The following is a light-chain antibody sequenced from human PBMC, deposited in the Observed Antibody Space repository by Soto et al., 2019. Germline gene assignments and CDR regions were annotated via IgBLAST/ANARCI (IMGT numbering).Light chain of an antibody. Sequence: QSALNQPPSVSGSPGQSVSISCTGTSSDVGSYNRVSWYQQPPGTAPKLMIYEVSNRPSGVPDRFSGSKSGNTASLTISGLQAEDEADYYCSSYTSSSTSVFGPGTKATVL. CDR3: SSYTSSSTSV. V-gene: IGLV2-18*02. CDR2: EVS. CDR1: SSDVGSYNR. J-gene: IGLJ1*01.